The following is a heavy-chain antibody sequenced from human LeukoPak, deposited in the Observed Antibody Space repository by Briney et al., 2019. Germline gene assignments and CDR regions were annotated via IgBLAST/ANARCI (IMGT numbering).Heavy chain of an antibody. V-gene: IGHV4-59*01. D-gene: IGHD3-16*01. Sequence: SETLSLTCTVSSGSISSYYWSWIRQSPGKGLEWIGYIYYSGSTNYNPSLKSRVTISVDTSKNQFSLKLSSVTAADTAVYYCAREQDYGHFDYWGQGTLVTVSS. CDR3: AREQDYGHFDY. J-gene: IGHJ4*02. CDR1: SGSISSYY. CDR2: IYYSGST.